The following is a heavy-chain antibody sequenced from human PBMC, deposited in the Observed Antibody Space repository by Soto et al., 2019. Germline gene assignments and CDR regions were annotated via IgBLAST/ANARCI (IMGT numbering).Heavy chain of an antibody. D-gene: IGHD3-16*01. J-gene: IGHJ4*02. CDR3: ARGGSSSKVKY. CDR1: GGSITSTSYY. V-gene: IGHV4-31*03. Sequence: QVQLQESGPGLVKPSQTLSLTCTVSGGSITSTSYYWSWIRQHPGKGLEWIGFTSNSGSTSYNPSLKSRVTISLDTSSNQFSLNLESVTAADTAVYYCARGGSSSKVKYWGQGTLVTVSS. CDR2: TSNSGST.